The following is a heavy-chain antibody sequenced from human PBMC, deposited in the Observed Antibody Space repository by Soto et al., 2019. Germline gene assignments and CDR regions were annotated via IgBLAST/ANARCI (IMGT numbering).Heavy chain of an antibody. V-gene: IGHV1-18*01. D-gene: IGHD3-16*02. Sequence: QVQLVQSGAEVKKPGASVKVSCKASGYTFTSYGISWVRQAPGQGLEWMGWISAYNGNTNYAQKLQGRVTMTTDTSTSTAYMELRSLRSDDTAVYYCARVAYDYVWGSYRFRSHAFDIWGQETMVTVSS. J-gene: IGHJ3*02. CDR3: ARVAYDYVWGSYRFRSHAFDI. CDR2: ISAYNGNT. CDR1: GYTFTSYG.